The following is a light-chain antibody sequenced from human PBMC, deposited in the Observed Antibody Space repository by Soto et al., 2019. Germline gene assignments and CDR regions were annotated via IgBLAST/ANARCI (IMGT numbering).Light chain of an antibody. Sequence: QSALTQPASVSGSPGQSITISCTGTASDIGYYNYVSWYQQHPGKAPKLMIYEVSNWPSGVSNRFSGSKSGNTASLTISGLQAEDEADYYCSSYTTSDTLVFGTGTKLTVL. CDR1: ASDIGYYNY. J-gene: IGLJ1*01. V-gene: IGLV2-14*01. CDR3: SSYTTSDTLV. CDR2: EVS.